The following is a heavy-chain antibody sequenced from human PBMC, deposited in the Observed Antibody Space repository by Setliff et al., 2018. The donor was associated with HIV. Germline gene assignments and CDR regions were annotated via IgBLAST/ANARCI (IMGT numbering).Heavy chain of an antibody. CDR3: ARASWLVAVRFFDF. CDR1: GGSFSAYH. CDR2: INHSGST. V-gene: IGHV4-34*01. Sequence: SETLSLTCAVYGGSFSAYHWSWIRQTPGKGLEWLGEINHSGSTNYNSSLKSRVTISLDTSKNQFSLKLSSVTAADTAVYYCARASWLVAVRFFDFWGQGTLVTVSS. D-gene: IGHD5-12*01. J-gene: IGHJ4*02.